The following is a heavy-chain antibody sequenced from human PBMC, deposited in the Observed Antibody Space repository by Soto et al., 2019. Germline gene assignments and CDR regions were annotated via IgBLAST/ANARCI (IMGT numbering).Heavy chain of an antibody. CDR3: ARANTYYDFWSGYRGGYYFDY. CDR2: IYHSGST. V-gene: IGHV4-30-2*01. Sequence: SETLSLTCAVSGGSISSGGYSWSWIRQPPGKGLEWIGYIYHSGSTYYNPSLKSRVTISVDRSRNQFSLKLSSVTAADTAVYYCARANTYYDFWSGYRGGYYFDYWGQGTLVTVSS. CDR1: GGSISSGGYS. J-gene: IGHJ4*02. D-gene: IGHD3-3*01.